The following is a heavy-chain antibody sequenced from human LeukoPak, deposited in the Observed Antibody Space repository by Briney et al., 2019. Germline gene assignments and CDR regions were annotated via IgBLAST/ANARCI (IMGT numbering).Heavy chain of an antibody. CDR1: GFTVSSNY. CDR2: IYSGGST. J-gene: IGHJ6*02. Sequence: GGSLRLSCAASGFTVSSNYMSWVRQAPGKGLEWVSVIYSGGSTYYADSVKGRFTISRHNSKNTLYLQMNSLRAEDTAVYYCARDRVGCSSTSCFQYYYYGMDVWGQGTTVTVSS. V-gene: IGHV3-53*04. CDR3: ARDRVGCSSTSCFQYYYYGMDV. D-gene: IGHD2-2*01.